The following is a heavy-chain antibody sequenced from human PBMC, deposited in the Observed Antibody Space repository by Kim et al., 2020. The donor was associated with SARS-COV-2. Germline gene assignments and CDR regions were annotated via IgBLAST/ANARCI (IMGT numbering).Heavy chain of an antibody. CDR3: AGDYRPGYYDFWGVCGMDV. CDR2: IIPILGIA. Sequence: SVKVSCKASGGTFSSYAISWVRQAPGQGLEWMGRIIPILGIANYAQKFQGRVTITADKSTSTAYMELSSLRSEDTAVYYCAGDYRPGYYDFWGVCGMDVWRQGTTVTVSS. V-gene: IGHV1-69*04. CDR1: GGTFSSYA. D-gene: IGHD3-3*01. J-gene: IGHJ6*02.